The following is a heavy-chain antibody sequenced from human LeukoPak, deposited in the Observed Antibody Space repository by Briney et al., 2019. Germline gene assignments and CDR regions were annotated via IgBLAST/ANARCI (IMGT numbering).Heavy chain of an antibody. Sequence: SETLSLTCAVPGYSISSGYYWGWIRPPPGKGLEWIGSIYHSGSTYYNPSLKSRVTISVDTSKNQFSLKLSSVTAADTAVYYCARLLREWLNFDYWGQGTLVTVSS. CDR3: ARLLREWLNFDY. J-gene: IGHJ4*02. V-gene: IGHV4-38-2*01. CDR2: IYHSGST. CDR1: GYSISSGYY. D-gene: IGHD3-3*01.